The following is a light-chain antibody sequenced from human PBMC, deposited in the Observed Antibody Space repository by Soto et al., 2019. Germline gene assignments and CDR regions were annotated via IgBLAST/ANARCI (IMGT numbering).Light chain of an antibody. V-gene: IGKV1-39*01. CDR1: QNIRNY. CDR2: ESS. J-gene: IGKJ1*01. CDR3: QQGYSAPWT. Sequence: DIQMTQSPSSLSASAGDRVTVTCLASQNIRNYLNWYQQKPGRAPNLLIYESSTLESGVPSRFSGSGSGTDFTLTISSLQPEDFATYYCQQGYSAPWTLGQGTKVDIK.